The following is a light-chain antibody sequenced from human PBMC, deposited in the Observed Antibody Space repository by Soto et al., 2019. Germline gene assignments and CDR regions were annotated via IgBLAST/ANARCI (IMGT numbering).Light chain of an antibody. J-gene: IGLJ2*01. CDR1: SSNIGNNY. CDR2: DNN. Sequence: QSVLTQPPSVSAAPRQKVTISCSGSSSNIGNNYVSWYQQLPGTAPKLLIYDNNNRPSGIPDRFSGSKSGTSATLGITGLXTXXXXXXXXGTXDSSLSAVVFGGGTKLTVL. CDR3: GTXDSSLSAVV. V-gene: IGLV1-51*01.